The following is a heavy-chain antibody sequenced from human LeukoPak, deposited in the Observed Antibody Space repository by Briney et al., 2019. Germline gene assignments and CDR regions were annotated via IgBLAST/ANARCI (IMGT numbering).Heavy chain of an antibody. V-gene: IGHV3-74*01. CDR3: VRQAVSGDSGIAY. CDR2: INPDGSSS. D-gene: IGHD4-17*01. CDR1: GFTIDAYA. Sequence: GGSLRLSCEASGFTIDAYAMHWVRQAPGKGLEWVSRINPDGSSSNYADSVKGRFTMSRDNAKSMVYLQMDGLRAEDTAVFSCVRQAVSGDSGIAYWGRGVLVTVSS. J-gene: IGHJ4*02.